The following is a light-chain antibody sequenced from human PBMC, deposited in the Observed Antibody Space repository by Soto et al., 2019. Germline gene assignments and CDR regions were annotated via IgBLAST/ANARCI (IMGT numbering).Light chain of an antibody. Sequence: QSALTQPRSVSGYPGQSGTISCTGTSSDVGGYNYVSWYQQHPGKAPKLMIYDVSKRPSGVPDRFSGSKSGNTASLTISGLQAEDEADYCCCSYAGSYTFEKFGGGTKLTVL. CDR3: CSYAGSYTFEK. CDR2: DVS. CDR1: SSDVGGYNY. J-gene: IGLJ2*01. V-gene: IGLV2-11*01.